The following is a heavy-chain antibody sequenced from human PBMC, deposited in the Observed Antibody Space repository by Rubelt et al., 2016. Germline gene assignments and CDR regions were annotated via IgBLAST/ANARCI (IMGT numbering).Heavy chain of an antibody. D-gene: IGHD6-19*01. Sequence: QITLKESGPTLVKPTQTLTLTCTFSGFSLSTSGVAVGWIRQPPGKALEWLALIYGNDEKLYSPSLKSRPTITKDTSKNQVVLTMTNMDSVDTATYYCAHSESSTYDYWGPGTLVTVSS. CDR3: AHSESSTYDY. V-gene: IGHV2-5*01. CDR2: IYGNDEK. CDR1: GFSLSTSGVA. J-gene: IGHJ4*02.